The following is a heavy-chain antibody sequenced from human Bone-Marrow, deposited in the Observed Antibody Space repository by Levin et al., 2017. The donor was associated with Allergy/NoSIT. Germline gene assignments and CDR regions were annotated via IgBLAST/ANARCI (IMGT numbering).Heavy chain of an antibody. Sequence: GSLRLSCTVSGGSISSEYWSWIRQPPGKGLEWLGFVYHSGSTKYNPYPKSPITISLDTSRTRFSLTLRAVTAADTAVYYCARLQDDTSGYGAQYFDVWGQGAMVTVSS. CDR1: GGSISSEY. V-gene: IGHV4-59*01. D-gene: IGHD3-22*01. CDR2: VYHSGST. CDR3: ARLQDDTSGYGAQYFDV. J-gene: IGHJ3*01.